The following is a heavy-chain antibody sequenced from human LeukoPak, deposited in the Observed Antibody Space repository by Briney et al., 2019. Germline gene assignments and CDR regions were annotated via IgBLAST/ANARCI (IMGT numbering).Heavy chain of an antibody. Sequence: PGGSLRLSCAASGFTFSTYWMGWVRQAPGKGLEWVANMNQDGTEKYYVDSVKGRFTISRGNAENSLYLQMNSLRAEDTAVYYCARGGSPSFYSYVMDVWGQGTTVTVSS. D-gene: IGHD2-15*01. CDR1: GFTFSTYW. CDR2: MNQDGTEK. V-gene: IGHV3-7*05. J-gene: IGHJ6*02. CDR3: ARGGSPSFYSYVMDV.